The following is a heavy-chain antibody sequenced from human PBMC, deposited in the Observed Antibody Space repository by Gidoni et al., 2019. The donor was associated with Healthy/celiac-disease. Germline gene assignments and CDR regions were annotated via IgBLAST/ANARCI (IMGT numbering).Heavy chain of an antibody. V-gene: IGHV3-48*03. CDR1: GFPFSSYE. Sequence: DVQLVESGGCLVQPGGSLRLSCAASGFPFSSYEMNWVRQAPGKGLEWVSYISSSGSTIYYADSVKGRFTISRDNAKNSLYLQMNSLRAEDTAVYYCARYIYYYYGMDVWGQGTTVTVSS. CDR2: ISSSGSTI. J-gene: IGHJ6*02. CDR3: ARYIYYYYGMDV. D-gene: IGHD1-20*01.